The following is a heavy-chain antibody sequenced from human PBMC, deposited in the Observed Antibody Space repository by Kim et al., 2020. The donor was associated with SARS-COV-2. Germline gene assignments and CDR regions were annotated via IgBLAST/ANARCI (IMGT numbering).Heavy chain of an antibody. J-gene: IGHJ4*02. D-gene: IGHD6-13*01. CDR2: IIQDGSAK. V-gene: IGHV3-7*01. Sequence: GGSLRLSCAPSGFIFSDYYMSWIRQAPGKGLEWVANIIQDGSAKTYVDSVKGRFTISRDNAKNSLYLQMNSLRAEDTAVDYCARGGGTAAGLFFDCWGQGTLVTVSS. CDR3: ARGGGTAAGLFFDC. CDR1: GFIFSDYY.